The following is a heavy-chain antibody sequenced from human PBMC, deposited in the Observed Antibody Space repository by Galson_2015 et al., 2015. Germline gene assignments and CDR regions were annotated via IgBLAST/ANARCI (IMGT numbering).Heavy chain of an antibody. Sequence: SLRLSCAASGFTFSTYWMRWVRQAPGKGLEWVANIKQDGSEKYYMDSVKGRFTISRDNAKNSLYLQMNSLRDEDTAVYYCARAKTYDFWSASRYYYYYYMDVWGKGTTVTVSS. CDR1: GFTFSTYW. V-gene: IGHV3-7*01. CDR2: IKQDGSEK. D-gene: IGHD3-3*01. CDR3: ARAKTYDFWSASRYYYYYYMDV. J-gene: IGHJ6*03.